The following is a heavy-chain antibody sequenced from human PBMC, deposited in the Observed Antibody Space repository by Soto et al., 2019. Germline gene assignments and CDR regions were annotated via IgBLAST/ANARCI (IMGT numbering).Heavy chain of an antibody. J-gene: IGHJ4*02. CDR3: ARGRYSPGCYFDY. CDR2: IKQDGSEK. CDR1: GFTFSSYW. D-gene: IGHD2-2*02. V-gene: IGHV3-7*01. Sequence: GGSLRLSCAASGFTFSSYWMSWVRQAPGKGLEWVANIKQDGSEKYYVDSVKGRFTISRDNAKNSLYLQMNSLRAEDTAVYYCARGRYSPGCYFDYWGQGTLVTVSS.